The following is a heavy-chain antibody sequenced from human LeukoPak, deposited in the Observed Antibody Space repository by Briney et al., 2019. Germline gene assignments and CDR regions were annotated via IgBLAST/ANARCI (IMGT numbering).Heavy chain of an antibody. CDR1: GFTFSDSW. V-gene: IGHV3-7*01. D-gene: IGHD3-16*01. CDR3: ASYTHWVAGDV. CDR2: MSQDGSAK. J-gene: IGHJ6*02. Sequence: GGSLRLSCAASGFTFSDSWMSWVRQAPGKGLEWVANMSQDGSAKDYVDSVKSRFTISRDNARNSLYLQMSSLRAEDTAVYYCASYTHWVAGDVWGQGTTVTVSS.